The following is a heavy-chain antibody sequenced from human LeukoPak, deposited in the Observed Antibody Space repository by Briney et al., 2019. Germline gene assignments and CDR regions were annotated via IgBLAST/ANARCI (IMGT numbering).Heavy chain of an antibody. D-gene: IGHD4-17*01. CDR3: ARDSGPAGDNLFDY. V-gene: IGHV4-34*01. J-gene: IGHJ4*02. Sequence: SETLSLTCAVYGGSFSGYYWSWIRQPPGKGLEWIGEINHSGSTNYNPSLKSRVTISVDTSKNQFSLKLSSVTAADTAVYYCARDSGPAGDNLFDYWGQGILVSVSS. CDR1: GGSFSGYY. CDR2: INHSGST.